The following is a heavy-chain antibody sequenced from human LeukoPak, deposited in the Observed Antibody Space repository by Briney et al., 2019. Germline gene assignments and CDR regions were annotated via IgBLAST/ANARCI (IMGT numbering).Heavy chain of an antibody. V-gene: IGHV1-18*01. D-gene: IGHD6-19*01. J-gene: IGHJ6*03. Sequence: ASVKVSCKASGYTFTSYGISWVRQAPGQGLEWMGWISAYNGNTNYAQKLQGRVTMATDTSTSTAYMELRSLRSDDTAVYYCARAGIAVAGGYYYYYYMDVWGKGTTVTISS. CDR1: GYTFTSYG. CDR2: ISAYNGNT. CDR3: ARAGIAVAGGYYYYYYMDV.